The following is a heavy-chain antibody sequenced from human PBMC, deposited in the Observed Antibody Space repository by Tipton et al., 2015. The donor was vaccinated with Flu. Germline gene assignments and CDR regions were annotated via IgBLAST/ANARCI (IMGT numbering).Heavy chain of an antibody. Sequence: QSGAEVKKPGESLKISCKGSGYSFTSYWIGWVLQMPGKGLEWMGIIYPGDSDTRYSPSFQGQVTISADKSISAAYLQWSSLKASDTAMYYCVRQPYLGDYGGYFDYWGQGTLVTVSS. CDR2: IYPGDSDT. V-gene: IGHV5-51*01. CDR3: VRQPYLGDYGGYFDY. D-gene: IGHD4-17*01. CDR1: GYSFTSYW. J-gene: IGHJ4*02.